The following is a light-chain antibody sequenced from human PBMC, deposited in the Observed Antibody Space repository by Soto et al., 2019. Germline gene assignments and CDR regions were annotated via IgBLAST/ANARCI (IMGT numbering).Light chain of an antibody. CDR1: QSLLNSNGYTY. J-gene: IGKJ2*01. V-gene: IGKV2-28*01. CDR3: MHAAHTAYT. Sequence: EIVMTQSPLSLPATPGEPASISCRSSQSLLNSNGYTYLDWYLQKPGQSPQFLIYLVSNRSSGVPDRFSGSGSGTDFTLKISRVEAEDVGVYFCMHAAHTAYTFGQGTKREIK. CDR2: LVS.